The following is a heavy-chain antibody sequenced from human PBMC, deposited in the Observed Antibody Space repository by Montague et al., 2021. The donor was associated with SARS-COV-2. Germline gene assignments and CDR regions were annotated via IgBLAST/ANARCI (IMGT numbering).Heavy chain of an antibody. J-gene: IGHJ3*02. Sequence: TLSLTCTVSGGSISSGGYYWSWIRKHPGKGLEWIGYIYYSGSTYYNPSLKSRVTISVDTSKNQFSLKLSSVTAADTAVYYCARGRVLTIFGVVGACDIGGQGTMVTVSS. CDR1: GGSISSGGYY. CDR2: IYYSGST. CDR3: ARGRVLTIFGVVGACDI. D-gene: IGHD3-3*01. V-gene: IGHV4-31*03.